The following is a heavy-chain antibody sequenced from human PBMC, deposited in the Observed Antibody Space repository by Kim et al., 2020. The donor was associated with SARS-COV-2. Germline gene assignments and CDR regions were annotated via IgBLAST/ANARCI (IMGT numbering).Heavy chain of an antibody. D-gene: IGHD3-10*01. Sequence: AAPVKGRFTISRDESKNPLYLQMNSLKTEDTAVYYCTTEDVVRGVTPFDYWGQGTLVTVSS. CDR3: TTEDVVRGVTPFDY. J-gene: IGHJ4*02. V-gene: IGHV3-15*01.